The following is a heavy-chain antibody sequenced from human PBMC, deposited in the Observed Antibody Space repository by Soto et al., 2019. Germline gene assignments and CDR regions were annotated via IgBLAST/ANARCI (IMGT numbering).Heavy chain of an antibody. CDR2: IYSGGST. V-gene: IGHV3-66*01. CDR3: ARDRGTSLHYYYYMDV. Sequence: GGSLRLSCAASGFTVSSNYMSWVRQAPGKGLEWVSVIYSGGSTYYADSVKGRFTISRDNSKNTLYLQMNSLRAEDTAVYYCARDRGTSLHYYYYMDVWGKGTTVTVSS. CDR1: GFTVSSNY. J-gene: IGHJ6*03. D-gene: IGHD1-26*01.